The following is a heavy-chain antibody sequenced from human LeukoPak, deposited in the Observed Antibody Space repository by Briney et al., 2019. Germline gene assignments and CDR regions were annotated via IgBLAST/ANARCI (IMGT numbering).Heavy chain of an antibody. CDR2: IYYSGST. CDR1: GGSISSSSYY. Sequence: SSETLSLTCTVSGGSISSSSYYWGWIRQPPGKGLEWIGYIYYSGSTNYNPSLKSRVTISVDTSKNQFSLKLSSVTAADTAVYYCARGATSSWFDYWGQGTLVTVSS. D-gene: IGHD6-6*01. CDR3: ARGATSSWFDY. V-gene: IGHV4-61*05. J-gene: IGHJ4*02.